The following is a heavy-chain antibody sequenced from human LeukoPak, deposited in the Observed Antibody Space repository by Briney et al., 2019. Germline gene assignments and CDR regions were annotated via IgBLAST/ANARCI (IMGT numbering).Heavy chain of an antibody. D-gene: IGHD4-23*01. CDR2: IYWNDDK. V-gene: IGHV2-5*01. Sequence: SGPTLVNPTQTLTLTCTFSGFSLSTRGVGVGWIRQPPGKALEWLALIYWNDDKRYSPSLNSRLTITKDTSKNQVVLTMTNMDPVDTATYYCAHRRVTGRFDYWGQGTLVTVSS. CDR3: AHRRVTGRFDY. J-gene: IGHJ4*02. CDR1: GFSLSTRGVG.